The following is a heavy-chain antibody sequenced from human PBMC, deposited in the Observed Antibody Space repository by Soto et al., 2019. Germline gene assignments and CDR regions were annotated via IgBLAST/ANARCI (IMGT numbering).Heavy chain of an antibody. Sequence: ASVKVSCKASGYTFTSYAMHWVRQAPGQRLEWMGWINAGNGNTKYSQKFQGRVTITRDTSASTAYMELSSLRSEDTAVYYCASEYGIGGSCPVYSGIYACGQGNTLPVSS. D-gene: IGHD2-15*01. CDR3: ASEYGIGGSCPVYSGIYA. CDR1: GYTFTSYA. V-gene: IGHV1-3*01. CDR2: INAGNGNT. J-gene: IGHJ6*02.